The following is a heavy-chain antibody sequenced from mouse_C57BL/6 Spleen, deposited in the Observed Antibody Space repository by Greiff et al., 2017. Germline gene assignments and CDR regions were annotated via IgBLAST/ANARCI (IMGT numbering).Heavy chain of an antibody. J-gene: IGHJ2*01. V-gene: IGHV1-82*01. Sequence: VQLQQSGPELVKPGASVKISCKASGYAFSSSWMNWVKQRPGKGLEWIGRIYPGDGDTNYNGKFKGKATLTADKSSSTAYMQLSSLTSEDSAVYFCARSLDSSGSYWGQGTTLTVSS. D-gene: IGHD3-2*02. CDR2: IYPGDGDT. CDR1: GYAFSSSW. CDR3: ARSLDSSGSY.